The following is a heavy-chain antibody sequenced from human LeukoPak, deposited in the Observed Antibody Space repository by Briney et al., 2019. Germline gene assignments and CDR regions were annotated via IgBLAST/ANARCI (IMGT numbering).Heavy chain of an antibody. CDR1: GFTFSSYG. J-gene: IGHJ3*02. D-gene: IGHD3-22*01. V-gene: IGHV3-30*18. CDR3: AKGEDTMIVVVTYAFDI. Sequence: GRSLRLSCAASGFTFSSYGMHWVRQAPGKGLEWVAVISYDGSNKYYADSVKGRFTISRDNSKNTLYLQMNSLRAEDTAVYYCAKGEDTMIVVVTYAFDIWGQGTMVTVSS. CDR2: ISYDGSNK.